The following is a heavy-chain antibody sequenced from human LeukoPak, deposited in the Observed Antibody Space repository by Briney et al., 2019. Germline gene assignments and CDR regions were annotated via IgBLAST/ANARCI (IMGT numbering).Heavy chain of an antibody. CDR1: GYSFTSYW. J-gene: IGHJ4*02. Sequence: GESLKISCKGSGYSFTSYWIGWVRQKPGKGLEWMGIIFPGDSDTRYSPSFQGQVTISADKSISTAYLQWSSLKASDTAMYCCARRLTYDSRAYYCLDYWGQGTLVTVSS. V-gene: IGHV5-51*01. CDR2: IFPGDSDT. CDR3: ARRLTYDSRAYYCLDY. D-gene: IGHD3-22*01.